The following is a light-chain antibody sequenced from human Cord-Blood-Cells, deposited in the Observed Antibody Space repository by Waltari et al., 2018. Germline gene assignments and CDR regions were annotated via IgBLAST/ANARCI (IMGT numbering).Light chain of an antibody. J-gene: IGKJ5*01. CDR2: SAS. Sequence: DIQMTQSPSSLSASVGDRVTITCRASQSISSYLNWDQQKPGKAPKLLIYSASSLQSGVPSRFSGSGSVTDFTLTISSLQPEDFATYYCQQSYSTPITFGQGTRLKIK. CDR1: QSISSY. V-gene: IGKV1-39*01. CDR3: QQSYSTPIT.